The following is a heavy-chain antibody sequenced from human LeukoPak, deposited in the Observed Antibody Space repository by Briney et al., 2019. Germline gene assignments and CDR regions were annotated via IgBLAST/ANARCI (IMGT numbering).Heavy chain of an antibody. D-gene: IGHD2-21*02. Sequence: GGSLRLSCAVSGFSFTNYWMHWVRQDPGKGLVWVSYISSDGSVTKYADSVKGRFTIPRDNAVNTLYLQMNSLRVEETAVYYCVRGSLRLPRSTPDYWGQGTLVTVSS. J-gene: IGHJ4*02. CDR2: ISSDGSVT. V-gene: IGHV3-74*03. CDR1: GFSFTNYW. CDR3: VRGSLRLPRSTPDY.